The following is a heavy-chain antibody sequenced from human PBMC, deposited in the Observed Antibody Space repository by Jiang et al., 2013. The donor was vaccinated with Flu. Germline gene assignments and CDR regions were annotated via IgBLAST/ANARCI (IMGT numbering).Heavy chain of an antibody. CDR1: GFTVSSNY. D-gene: IGHD6-6*01. Sequence: VQLLESGGGLVQPGGSLRLSCAASGFTVSSNYMSWVRQAPGKGLEWVSIIYTAGSTYYADSVKGRFTISRDNSKNTLYLQMNSLRAEDTAVYYCARESRRSSPYFEYWGQGTLVTVSS. CDR3: ARESRRSSPYFEY. CDR2: IYTAGST. V-gene: IGHV3-66*01. J-gene: IGHJ4*02.